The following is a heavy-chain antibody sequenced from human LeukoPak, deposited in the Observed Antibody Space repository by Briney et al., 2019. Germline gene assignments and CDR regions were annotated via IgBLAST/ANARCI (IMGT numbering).Heavy chain of an antibody. CDR3: ARGEQPQYYYYYYGMDV. V-gene: IGHV1-69*04. CDR2: IIPILGIA. D-gene: IGHD6-13*01. CDR1: GGAFSSYA. Sequence: GASVKVSCKASGGAFSSYAISWVRQAPGQGLECMGRIIPILGIANYAQKFQGRVTITADKSTSTAYMELSSLRSEDTAVYYCARGEQPQYYYYYYGMDVWGQGTTVTVSS. J-gene: IGHJ6*02.